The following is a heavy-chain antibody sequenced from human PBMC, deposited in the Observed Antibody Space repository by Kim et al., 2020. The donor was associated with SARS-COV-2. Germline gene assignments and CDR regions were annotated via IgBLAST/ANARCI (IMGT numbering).Heavy chain of an antibody. D-gene: IGHD3-22*01. J-gene: IGHJ3*02. CDR1: GGTFSSYA. CDR3: ARGTYYYDGSGYYGIATRAFDI. Sequence: SVKVSCKASGGTFSSYAISWVRQAPGQGLEWMGGIIPIFGTANYAQKFQGRVTITADKSTSTAYMELSSLRSEDTAVYYCARGTYYYDGSGYYGIATRAFDIWGQGTMVTVSS. CDR2: IIPIFGTA. V-gene: IGHV1-69*06.